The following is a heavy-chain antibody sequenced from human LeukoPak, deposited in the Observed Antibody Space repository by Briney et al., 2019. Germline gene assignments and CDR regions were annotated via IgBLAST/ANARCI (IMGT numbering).Heavy chain of an antibody. CDR3: ARDGYSGYDLYY. J-gene: IGHJ4*02. CDR2: IIPIFGTA. D-gene: IGHD5-12*01. CDR1: GGTFSSYA. V-gene: IGHV1-69*05. Sequence: SVKVSCRTSGGTFSSYAISWVRQAPGQGLEWMGRIIPIFGTANYAQKFQGRVTITTDESTSTAYMELSSLRSEDTAVYYCARDGYSGYDLYYWGQGTLVTVSS.